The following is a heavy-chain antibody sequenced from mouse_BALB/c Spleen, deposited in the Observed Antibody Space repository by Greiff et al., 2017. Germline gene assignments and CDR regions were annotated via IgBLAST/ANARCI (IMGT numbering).Heavy chain of an antibody. Sequence: EVQLVESGGGLVQPGGSLKLSCAASGFTFSSYTMSWVRQTPEKRLEWVAYISNGGGSTYYPDTVKGRFTISRDNAKNTLYLQMSSLKSEDTAMYYCARGPENYYAMDYWGQGTSVTVSS. CDR3: ARGPENYYAMDY. CDR1: GFTFSSYT. CDR2: ISNGGGST. V-gene: IGHV5-12-2*01. J-gene: IGHJ4*01.